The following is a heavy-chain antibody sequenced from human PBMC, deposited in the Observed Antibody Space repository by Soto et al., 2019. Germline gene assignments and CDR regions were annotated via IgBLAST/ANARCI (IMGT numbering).Heavy chain of an antibody. J-gene: IGHJ3*02. CDR2: IYFSGST. V-gene: IGHV4-31*03. D-gene: IGHD6-19*01. CDR3: TGVLRQWLVRSFDI. CDR1: GGSISSGRYD. Sequence: SETLSLTCTVSGGSISSGRYDWTWIRQHPGNGLEWIGYIYFSGSTYYNPSLKSRATISVDTSKNQFSLKLSSVTAADTAVYYCTGVLRQWLVRSFDIWGQGTMVTVSS.